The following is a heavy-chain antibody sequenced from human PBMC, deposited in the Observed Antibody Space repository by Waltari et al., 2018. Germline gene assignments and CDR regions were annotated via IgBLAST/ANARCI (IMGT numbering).Heavy chain of an antibody. D-gene: IGHD4-4*01. Sequence: QVQLQESGPGLVKPSPTLSLTCTFSVGSIRRGGYYWSWIRQHPGKGLEWIGYIYHSGSTYYNPSLKSRVTISVDRSKNQFSLKLSSVTAADTAVYYCATSNLAPFDYWGQGTLVTVSS. CDR3: ATSNLAPFDY. J-gene: IGHJ4*02. CDR2: IYHSGST. CDR1: VGSIRRGGYY. V-gene: IGHV4-31*09.